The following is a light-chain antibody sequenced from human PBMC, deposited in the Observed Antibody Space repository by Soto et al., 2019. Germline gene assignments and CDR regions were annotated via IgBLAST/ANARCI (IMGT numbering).Light chain of an antibody. CDR3: QQSYSTPH. V-gene: IGKV1-39*01. CDR2: AAS. Sequence: DIHVTQSPSSLSASVGDRVTITCRASQSISSYLNWYQQKPTKAPKLLIYAASSLQSGVPSRFSGSGSGTDFTLTISSLQPEDFATYYCQQSYSTPHFGGGTKVDIK. J-gene: IGKJ4*01. CDR1: QSISSY.